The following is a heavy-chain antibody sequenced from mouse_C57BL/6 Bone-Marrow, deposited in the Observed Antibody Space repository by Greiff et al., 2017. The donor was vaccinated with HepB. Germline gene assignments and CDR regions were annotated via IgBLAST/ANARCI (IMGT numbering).Heavy chain of an antibody. J-gene: IGHJ2*01. CDR3: ARFYYDYLDY. Sequence: QVQLQQPGAELVKPGASVKLSCKASGYTFTSYWMHWVKQRPGQGLEWIGMIHPNSGSTNYNEKFKSKSTLTVDKSSSTAYMQLSSLTSEDSAVYYCARFYYDYLDYWGQGTTLTVSS. CDR1: GYTFTSYW. CDR2: IHPNSGST. D-gene: IGHD2-4*01. V-gene: IGHV1-64*01.